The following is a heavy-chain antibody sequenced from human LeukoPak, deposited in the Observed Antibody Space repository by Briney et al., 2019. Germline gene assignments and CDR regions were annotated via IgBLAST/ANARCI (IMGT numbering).Heavy chain of an antibody. Sequence: GGSLRLSCAASGFTFSSYAMTWVRQPPGKGLVGVSSITGSTGSTYYADSVKGRFTISRDNSKNTLYLQMNSLRAEDTAVYYCAKRYSGSSGLYNFNYWGRGTLVTVSS. D-gene: IGHD1-26*01. CDR3: AKRYSGSSGLYNFNY. CDR1: GFTFSSYA. V-gene: IGHV3-23*01. CDR2: ITGSTGST. J-gene: IGHJ4*02.